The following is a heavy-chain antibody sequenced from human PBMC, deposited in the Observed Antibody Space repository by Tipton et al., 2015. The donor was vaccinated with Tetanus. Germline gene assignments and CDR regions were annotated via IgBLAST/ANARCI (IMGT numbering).Heavy chain of an antibody. Sequence: QLVQSGGGVVRPGGSLRLSCAASGFTFDDYGMNWVRQAPGKGLQWVSSINWNGGSTGYADSVKGRFTISRDNAQNSLFLQMNSLRAEDTAVYYCARDFGYCNGGSCYRPFDYWGQGTLVTVSS. J-gene: IGHJ4*02. CDR1: GFTFDDYG. D-gene: IGHD2-15*01. CDR2: INWNGGST. CDR3: ARDFGYCNGGSCYRPFDY. V-gene: IGHV3-20*04.